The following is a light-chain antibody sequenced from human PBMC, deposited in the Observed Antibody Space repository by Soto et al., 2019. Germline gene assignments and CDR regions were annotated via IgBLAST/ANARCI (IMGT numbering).Light chain of an antibody. CDR1: QSISSN. J-gene: IGKJ4*01. Sequence: EIVMTQSPATLSVSPGERATLSCRASQSISSNLAWYQQKPGHAPRLLMFRTSSRATGFPARFSGSGYGTEFNLTISSLQSEDCGVYYCQQYNNWPRATFGGGTKVEIK. CDR2: RTS. CDR3: QQYNNWPRAT. V-gene: IGKV3-15*01.